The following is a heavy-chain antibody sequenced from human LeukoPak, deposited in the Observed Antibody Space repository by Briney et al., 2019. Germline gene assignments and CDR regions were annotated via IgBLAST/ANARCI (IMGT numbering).Heavy chain of an antibody. J-gene: IGHJ4*02. CDR1: GFTFSSYG. V-gene: IGHV3-30*02. D-gene: IGHD6-13*01. Sequence: GGSPRLSCAASGFTFSSYGIHWVRQAPGKGLESVAFIRYDGRSQDYADSVKGRFTISRDNSKNMVYLQMNSLRAEDTAVYYCARVGERSWRLYFDYWGQGTLVTVSS. CDR3: ARVGERSWRLYFDY. CDR2: IRYDGRSQ.